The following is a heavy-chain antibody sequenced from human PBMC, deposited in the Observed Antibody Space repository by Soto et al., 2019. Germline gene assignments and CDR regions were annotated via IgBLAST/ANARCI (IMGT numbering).Heavy chain of an antibody. Sequence: SETLSLTCTVSGGSISSGDYYWSWIRQPPGKGLEWIGYIYYSGSTYYNPSLKSRVTISVDTSKNQFSLKLSSVTAADTAVYYCAGVGYYDSSGFNRHYFDYWGQGTLVTVSS. D-gene: IGHD3-22*01. J-gene: IGHJ4*02. V-gene: IGHV4-30-4*01. CDR1: GGSISSGDYY. CDR3: AGVGYYDSSGFNRHYFDY. CDR2: IYYSGST.